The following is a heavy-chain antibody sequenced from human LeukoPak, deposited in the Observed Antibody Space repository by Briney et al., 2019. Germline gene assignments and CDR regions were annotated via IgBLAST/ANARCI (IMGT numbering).Heavy chain of an antibody. CDR3: ARRFYYDKSGYRFDY. CDR2: VFDSGGT. J-gene: IGHJ4*02. Sequence: SETLSLTCTVSGGSISNYWWSWIRQPPGKGLEWIGYVFDSGGTNYNPSLKSRVTVSVDTSKKQFSLKLSSVTAADTAVYYCARRFYYDKSGYRFDYWGQGTLVTVSS. D-gene: IGHD3-22*01. V-gene: IGHV4-59*08. CDR1: GGSISNYW.